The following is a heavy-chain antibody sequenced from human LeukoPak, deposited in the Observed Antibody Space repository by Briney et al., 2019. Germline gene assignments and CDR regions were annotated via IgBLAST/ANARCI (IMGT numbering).Heavy chain of an antibody. J-gene: IGHJ4*02. CDR3: ARDESTMVRGVIILYYFDY. CDR2: INSDGSST. CDR1: GFTSSSYW. Sequence: GGSLRLSCAASGFTSSSYWMHWVRQAPGKGLVRVSRINSDGSSTSYADSVKGRFTISRDNAKNTLYLQMNSLRAEDTAVYYCARDESTMVRGVIILYYFDYWGQGTLVTVSS. V-gene: IGHV3-74*01. D-gene: IGHD3-10*01.